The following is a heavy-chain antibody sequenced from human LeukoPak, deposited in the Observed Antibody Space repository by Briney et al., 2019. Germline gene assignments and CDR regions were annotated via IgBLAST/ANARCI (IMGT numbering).Heavy chain of an antibody. V-gene: IGHV3-23*01. CDR1: AFTFSSYA. CDR3: AKRERIEQGPGDAFDI. Sequence: GGSLRLSCAPSAFTFSSYAMSWVRQAPGKGLEWVSAIRGSGGRTFYANSVTGRFTISRDNSTSTLYLQMNSLRAEDTAVYYCAKRERIEQGPGDAFDIWGQGTMVTVSS. CDR2: IRGSGGRT. D-gene: IGHD6-19*01. J-gene: IGHJ3*02.